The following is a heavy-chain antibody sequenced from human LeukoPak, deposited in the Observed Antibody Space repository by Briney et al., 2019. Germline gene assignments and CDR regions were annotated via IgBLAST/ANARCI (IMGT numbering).Heavy chain of an antibody. CDR2: ISGSGGST. Sequence: SGGSLRLSCAASGFTFSSYAMSWVRQAPGKGLEWVSAISGSGGSTYYADSVKGRFTISRDNSKNTLYLQMNSLRAEDTAVYYRAKVARLGATSVDAFDIWGQGTMVTVSS. CDR3: AKVARLGATSVDAFDI. D-gene: IGHD1-26*01. J-gene: IGHJ3*02. V-gene: IGHV3-23*01. CDR1: GFTFSSYA.